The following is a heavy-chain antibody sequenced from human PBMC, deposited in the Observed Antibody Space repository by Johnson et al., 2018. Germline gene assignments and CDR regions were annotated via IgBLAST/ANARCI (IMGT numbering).Heavy chain of an antibody. J-gene: IGHJ6*03. V-gene: IGHV3-30*18. D-gene: IGHD1-26*01. CDR2: ISYDGSNK. CDR3: AKDLVGTTPHYYYYYYMDV. Sequence: VQLVESGGGVVQPGRSLRLSCAASGFTFSSYGMHWVRQAPGKGLEWVAVISYDGSNKYYADSVKGRCTISRDNSKNTLYLQMNSLRAEDTAVYYCAKDLVGTTPHYYYYYYMDVWGKGTTVTVSS. CDR1: GFTFSSYG.